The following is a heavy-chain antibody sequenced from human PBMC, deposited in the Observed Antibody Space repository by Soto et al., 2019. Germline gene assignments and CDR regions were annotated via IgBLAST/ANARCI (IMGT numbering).Heavy chain of an antibody. CDR1: GFTFSSYA. D-gene: IGHD3-22*01. J-gene: IGHJ4*02. CDR2: ISYDGSNK. CDR3: ARVLSRYYYDSSGTFDY. V-gene: IGHV3-30-3*01. Sequence: QVQLVESGGGVVQPGRSLRLSCAASGFTFSSYAMHWVRQAPGKGLEWVAVISYDGSNKYYADSVKGRFTISRDNSKNTLYLQMNRLRGDDTAVYYCARVLSRYYYDSSGTFDYWCQGTLVTVSS.